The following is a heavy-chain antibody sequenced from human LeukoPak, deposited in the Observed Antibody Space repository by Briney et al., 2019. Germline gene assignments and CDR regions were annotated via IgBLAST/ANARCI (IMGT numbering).Heavy chain of an antibody. CDR3: ARDLYYTSGIYKGLDY. CDR2: INLNYGDT. Sequence: GASVKVSCKASGYSFISYYIHWVRQAPGQGLDWLGIINLNYGDTKYAQRFQGRLIMTRDTSTNTVYMELSSLRPEDTAVYFCARDLYYTSGIYKGLDYWGQGTLVIVSS. CDR1: GYSFISYY. D-gene: IGHD3-10*01. J-gene: IGHJ4*02. V-gene: IGHV1-46*01.